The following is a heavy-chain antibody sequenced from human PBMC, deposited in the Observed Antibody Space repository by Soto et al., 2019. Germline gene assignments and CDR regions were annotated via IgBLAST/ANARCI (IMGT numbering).Heavy chain of an antibody. V-gene: IGHV5-51*01. J-gene: IGHJ6*02. D-gene: IGHD5-12*01. CDR1: GYSFTSYW. Sequence: LGESLKISCKGSGYSFTSYWIGWVRQMPGKGLEWMGIIYPGDSDTRYSPSFQGQVTISADKSISTAYLQWSSLKASDTAMYYCARRGYDLDYYYYYGMDVWGQGTTVTVSS. CDR2: IYPGDSDT. CDR3: ARRGYDLDYYYYYGMDV.